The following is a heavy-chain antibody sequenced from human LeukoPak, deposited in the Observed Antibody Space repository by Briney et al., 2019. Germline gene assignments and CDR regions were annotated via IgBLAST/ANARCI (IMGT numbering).Heavy chain of an antibody. CDR1: TFTFSDYG. J-gene: IGHJ6*02. CDR3: AKRAVTTHYYYYGMDV. Sequence: GGSLRLSCVGSTFTFSDYGMHWVRQAPGKGLEWVAVISYDGSNKYYADSVKGRFTISRDNSKNTLYLQMNSLRAEDTAVYYCAKRAVTTHYYYYGMDVWGQGTTVTVSS. CDR2: ISYDGSNK. D-gene: IGHD4-17*01. V-gene: IGHV3-30*18.